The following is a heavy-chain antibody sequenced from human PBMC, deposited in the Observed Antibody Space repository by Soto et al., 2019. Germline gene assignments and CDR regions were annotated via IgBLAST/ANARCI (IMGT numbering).Heavy chain of an antibody. CDR2: ISYDGSNK. CDR1: GFTFSSYG. Sequence: QVQLVESGGGVVQPGRSLRLSCAASGFTFSSYGMHWVRQAPGKGLEWVAVISYDGSNKYYADSVKGRFTISRDNSKNTLYLQMNSLRAEDTAVYYCAKGGETYYDFWSGYSRFDPWSQGTLVTVSS. D-gene: IGHD3-3*01. J-gene: IGHJ5*02. V-gene: IGHV3-30*18. CDR3: AKGGETYYDFWSGYSRFDP.